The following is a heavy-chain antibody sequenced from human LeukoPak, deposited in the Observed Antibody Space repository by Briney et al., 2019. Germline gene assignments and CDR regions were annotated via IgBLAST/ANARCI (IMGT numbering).Heavy chain of an antibody. CDR3: ASGGLYHGY. CDR2: IKQDGSEK. D-gene: IGHD2-2*01. J-gene: IGHJ4*02. Sequence: PGGSLRLSCTASGFTFGDYAMSWFRQAPGKGLEWVANIKQDGSEKYYVDSVKGRFTISRDNAKNSLCLQMNSLRVEDTAVYYCASGGLYHGYWGQGTLVTVSS. V-gene: IGHV3-7*05. CDR1: GFTFGDYA.